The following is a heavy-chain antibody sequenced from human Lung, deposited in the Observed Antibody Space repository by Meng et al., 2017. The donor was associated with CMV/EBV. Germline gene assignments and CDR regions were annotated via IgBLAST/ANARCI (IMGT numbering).Heavy chain of an antibody. J-gene: IGHJ4*02. V-gene: IGHV3-11*01. CDR2: ITSSGSTR. Sequence: GESXKISCAASGFAFNENYMSWIRQAPGKELEWVSCITSSGSTRYYADSVKGRFTISRDNAKNSVFLQMNSLRVEDTAVYYCARRALIEGLEIEDYCGQGXLVTVSS. CDR3: ARRALIEGLEIEDY. D-gene: IGHD3-3*01. CDR1: GFAFNENY.